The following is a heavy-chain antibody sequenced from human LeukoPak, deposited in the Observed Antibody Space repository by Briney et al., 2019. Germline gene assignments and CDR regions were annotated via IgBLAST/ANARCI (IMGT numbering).Heavy chain of an antibody. CDR1: GDSISSYY. J-gene: IGHJ3*02. CDR3: ARHVTISGPYDASDI. Sequence: PSETLSLTCTVSGDSISSYYWSWIRQPPGKGLEWIGYIYYSGGTDYNPSLKSRVTISVDTSKDQFSLKLRFVTDADTAVYYCARHVTISGPYDASDIWGQGTMVTVSP. CDR2: IYYSGGT. V-gene: IGHV4-59*08. D-gene: IGHD5-24*01.